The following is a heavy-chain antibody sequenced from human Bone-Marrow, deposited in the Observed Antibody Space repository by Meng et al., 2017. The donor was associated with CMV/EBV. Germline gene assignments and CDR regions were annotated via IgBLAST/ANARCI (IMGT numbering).Heavy chain of an antibody. CDR1: GYTFDTYG. CDR3: ARVVGLCSGGSCYSLYFDY. Sequence: SVKVSCKASGYTFDTYGVSWVRQAPGQGLEWMGWISAYNGNTNYAQKLQGRVTMTTDTSTSTAYMELRSLRSDDTAVYYCARVVGLCSGGSCYSLYFDYWGQGTLVTVSS. CDR2: ISAYNGNT. J-gene: IGHJ4*02. D-gene: IGHD2-15*01. V-gene: IGHV1-18*01.